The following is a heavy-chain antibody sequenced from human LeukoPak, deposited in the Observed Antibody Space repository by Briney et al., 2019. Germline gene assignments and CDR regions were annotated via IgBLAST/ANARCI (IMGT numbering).Heavy chain of an antibody. CDR3: ARGLIAARPGDDY. CDR2: MNPNSGNT. J-gene: IGHJ4*02. V-gene: IGHV1-8*01. Sequence: ASVKVSCKASGYAFTSYDINWVRQATGQGLEWMGWMNPNSGNTGYAQKFQGRVTITRNTSISTAYMELSSLRSEDTAVYYCARGLIAARPGDDYWGQGTLVTVSS. CDR1: GYAFTSYD. D-gene: IGHD6-6*01.